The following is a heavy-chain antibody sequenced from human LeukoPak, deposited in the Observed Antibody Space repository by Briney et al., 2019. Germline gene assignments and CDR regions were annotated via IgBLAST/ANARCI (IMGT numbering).Heavy chain of an antibody. J-gene: IGHJ4*02. CDR2: IRSKAYGGTT. D-gene: IGHD2-21*01. CDR1: GFTFGDYA. CDR3: TRDELWAVNFDY. Sequence: GRSLRLSCTASGFTFGDYAMSWVRQAPGKGLEWVGFIRSKAYGGTTEYAASVKGRFTISRDDSKSIAYLQMNSLKTEGTAVYYCTRDELWAVNFDYWGQGTLVTVSS. V-gene: IGHV3-49*04.